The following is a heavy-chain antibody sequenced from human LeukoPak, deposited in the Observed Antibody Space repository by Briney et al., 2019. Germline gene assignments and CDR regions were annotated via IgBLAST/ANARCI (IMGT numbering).Heavy chain of an antibody. J-gene: IGHJ4*02. CDR3: AGAGLWFGGGDY. D-gene: IGHD3-10*01. CDR2: IYYSGST. V-gene: IGHV4-59*08. CDR1: GGSISSYY. Sequence: PSETLSLTCTVSGGSISSYYWSWIRQPPGKGLEWIGYIYYSGSTNYNPSLKSRVTISVDTSKNQFPLKLSSVTAADTAVYYCAGAGLWFGGGDYWGQGTLVTVSS.